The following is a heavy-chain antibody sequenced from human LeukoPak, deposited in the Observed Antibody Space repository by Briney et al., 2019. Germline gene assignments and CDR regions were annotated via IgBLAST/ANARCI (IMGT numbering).Heavy chain of an antibody. CDR2: IRYDGSNK. D-gene: IGHD5-12*01. Sequence: SGGSLRLSCAASGFTFSSYGMHWVRQAPGKVLEWVAFIRYDGSNKYYADSVKGRFTISRDNSKNTLYLQMNSLRAEDTAVYYCAKDPIGYDSYYFDYWGQGTLVTVSS. J-gene: IGHJ4*02. CDR1: GFTFSSYG. V-gene: IGHV3-30*02. CDR3: AKDPIGYDSYYFDY.